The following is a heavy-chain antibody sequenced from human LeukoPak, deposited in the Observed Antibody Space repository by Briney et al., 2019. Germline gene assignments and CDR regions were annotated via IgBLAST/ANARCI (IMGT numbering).Heavy chain of an antibody. CDR1: GFTFSSYG. CDR2: ISTRGRT. CDR3: AKDLDSSGSYESPGDY. V-gene: IGHV3-23*01. Sequence: GGSLRLSCAASGFTFSSYGMSWLRQPPGKGLEGVSLISTRGRTHYADPVKGGLTLSRDNTNNTLYLQMNTLRVDDTAIYYCAKDLDSSGSYESPGDYWGQGTQVTVSS. D-gene: IGHD6-19*01. J-gene: IGHJ4*02.